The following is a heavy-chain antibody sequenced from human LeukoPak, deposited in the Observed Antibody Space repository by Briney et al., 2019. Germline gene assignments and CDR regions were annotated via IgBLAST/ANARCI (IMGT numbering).Heavy chain of an antibody. CDR1: GGSFSGYY. D-gene: IGHD1-26*01. V-gene: IGHV4-34*01. J-gene: IGHJ4*02. Sequence: SETLSLTCAVYGGSFSGYYWSWIRQPPGKGLEWIGEINHSGSTNYNPSLKSRVTISVDTSKNQFSLRLSSVTAADTAMYYCVKSGGYGLIDYWGQGTRVTVSS. CDR3: VKSGGYGLIDY. CDR2: INHSGST.